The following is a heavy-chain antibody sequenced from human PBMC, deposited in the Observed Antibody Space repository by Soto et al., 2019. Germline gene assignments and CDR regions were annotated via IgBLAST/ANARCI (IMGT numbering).Heavy chain of an antibody. Sequence: ASVKVSCKASGYTFTSYGISWVRQAPGQGLEWMGWISAYNGNTNYAQKLQGRVTMTTDTSTSTAYMELRSLRSDDTAVYYCARERRDFWTTLPFEFDPWGQGTLVTVSS. CDR3: ARERRDFWTTLPFEFDP. CDR2: ISAYNGNT. CDR1: GYTFTSYG. J-gene: IGHJ5*02. V-gene: IGHV1-18*01. D-gene: IGHD3-3*01.